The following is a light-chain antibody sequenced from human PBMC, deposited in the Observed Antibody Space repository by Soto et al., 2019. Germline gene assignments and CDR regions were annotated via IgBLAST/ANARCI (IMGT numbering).Light chain of an antibody. CDR2: DVS. V-gene: IGLV2-14*03. CDR3: SSYATGSTVV. CDR1: SSDVGGYNY. Sequence: QSALTQPASVSGSPGQSITISCTGTSSDVGGYNYVSWYQHHPGKAPKLMIYDVSDRPSGVSNRFSGSKSGNTASLTISGLRAEDEADYYCSSYATGSTVVFGGGTKLTVL. J-gene: IGLJ2*01.